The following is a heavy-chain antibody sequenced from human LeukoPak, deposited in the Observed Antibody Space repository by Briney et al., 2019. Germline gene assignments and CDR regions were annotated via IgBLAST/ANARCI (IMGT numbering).Heavy chain of an antibody. J-gene: IGHJ6*02. CDR3: AKEYYDFWSASRYYHYYGMDV. CDR1: GFTFNSHG. V-gene: IGHV3-30*18. D-gene: IGHD3-3*01. CDR2: ISYDGSNK. Sequence: GGSLRLSCAAYGFTFNSHGMHWVRQAPGKGLEWVAVISYDGSNKYYADSVKGRFTISRDNSKNTLYLQMNSLRAEDTAVYYCAKEYYDFWSASRYYHYYGMDVWGQGTTVTVSS.